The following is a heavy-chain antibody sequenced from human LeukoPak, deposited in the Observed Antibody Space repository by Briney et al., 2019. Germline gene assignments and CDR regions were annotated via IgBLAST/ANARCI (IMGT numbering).Heavy chain of an antibody. J-gene: IGHJ4*02. Sequence: GGSLRLSCAASGFTFSSYSMNWVRQAPGKGLEWVSSISSSSSYIYYADSVKGRFTISRDNAKNSLYLQMNSLRVEDTAVYYCASGMRVGPNIWGQGTLVTVSS. V-gene: IGHV3-21*01. CDR2: ISSSSSYI. CDR1: GFTFSSYS. CDR3: ASGMRVGPNI. D-gene: IGHD1-26*01.